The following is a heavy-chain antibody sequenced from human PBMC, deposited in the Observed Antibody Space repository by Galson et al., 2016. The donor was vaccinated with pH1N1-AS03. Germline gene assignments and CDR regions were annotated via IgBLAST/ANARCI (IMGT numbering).Heavy chain of an antibody. J-gene: IGHJ4*02. CDR2: LYTSGST. Sequence: TLSLTCTVSGGSISSGSYYWSWIRQPAGKGLEWIGRLYTSGSTNYNPSLKSRVTISVDTSKNQFSQKLSSVTAADTAVYYCARASPLPSGYFDYWGQGTLVTVSS. V-gene: IGHV4-61*02. CDR1: GGSISSGSYY. CDR3: ARASPLPSGYFDY.